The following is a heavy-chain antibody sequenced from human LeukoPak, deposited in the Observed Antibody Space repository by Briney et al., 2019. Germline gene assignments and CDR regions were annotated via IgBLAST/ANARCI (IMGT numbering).Heavy chain of an antibody. V-gene: IGHV1-2*02. CDR3: ARGSYSGSFLVVDALDI. CDR2: INPNSGGT. J-gene: IGHJ3*02. Sequence: GASVKVSCKASGYTFTAYYMHWVRQAPGQGLEWMGWINPNSGGTNYAQKFQGRVTMTRDTSISTAYMELSRLRSDDTAVYYCARGSYSGSFLVVDALDIWGQGTMVTVSS. CDR1: GYTFTAYY. D-gene: IGHD1-26*01.